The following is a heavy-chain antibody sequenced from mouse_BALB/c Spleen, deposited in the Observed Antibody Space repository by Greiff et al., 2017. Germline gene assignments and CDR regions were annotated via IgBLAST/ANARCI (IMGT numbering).Heavy chain of an antibody. J-gene: IGHJ2*01. V-gene: IGHV3-8*02. CDR2: ISYSGST. CDR3: TRGGARATSFDY. D-gene: IGHD3-1*01. Sequence: EVNLVESGPSLVKPSQTLSLTCSVTGDSITSGYWNWIRKFPGNKLEYMGYISYSGSTYYNPSLKSRISITRDTSKNQYYLQLNTVTTEDTATYYCTRGGARATSFDYWGQGTTLTVSS. CDR1: GDSITSGY.